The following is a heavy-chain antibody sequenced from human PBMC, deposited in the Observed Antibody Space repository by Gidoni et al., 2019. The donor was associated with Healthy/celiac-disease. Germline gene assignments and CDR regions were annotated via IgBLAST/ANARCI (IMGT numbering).Heavy chain of an antibody. CDR2: IYHIGSH. Sequence: QVQLQESGPRLVKPSETLSLTCTVSGYSIRSGYYWGWNRQPPGKGLEWIGSIYHIGSHYYNPSHKSRVTISVDTSKNQFSLKLSSVTAADTAVYYCARFESGESFDYWGQGTLVTVSS. CDR1: GYSIRSGYY. CDR3: ARFESGESFDY. J-gene: IGHJ4*02. V-gene: IGHV4-38-2*02. D-gene: IGHD3-16*01.